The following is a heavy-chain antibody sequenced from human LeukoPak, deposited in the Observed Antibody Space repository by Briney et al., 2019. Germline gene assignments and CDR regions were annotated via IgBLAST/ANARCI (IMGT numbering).Heavy chain of an antibody. V-gene: IGHV4-4*07. CDR1: GGSISSYY. Sequence: PSETLSLTCSVSGGSISSYYWNWIRQPAGRGLEWIGHIYTSGSTNYNPSLKSRVTMSVDTSKNQFSLKLSSVTAADTAVYYCARDTSEWIGDAFDIWGQGTMVTVSS. CDR3: ARDTSEWIGDAFDI. D-gene: IGHD5-12*01. J-gene: IGHJ3*02. CDR2: IYTSGST.